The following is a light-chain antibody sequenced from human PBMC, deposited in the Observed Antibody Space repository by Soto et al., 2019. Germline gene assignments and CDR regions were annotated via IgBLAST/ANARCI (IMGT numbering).Light chain of an antibody. V-gene: IGLV2-14*01. J-gene: IGLJ2*01. CDR1: GGDIGGYNY. CDR2: DVS. Sequence: QSALTQPASVSGSPGQSITISCTGSGGDIGGYNYVSWYQHHAGKAPKLMIYDVSRRPSGLSNRFSGSKSGNTASLTISGLQVEDEADYYCVSYTSSRTVIFGGGTKLTVL. CDR3: VSYTSSRTVI.